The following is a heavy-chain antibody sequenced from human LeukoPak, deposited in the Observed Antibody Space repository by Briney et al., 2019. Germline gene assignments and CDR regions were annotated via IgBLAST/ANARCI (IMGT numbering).Heavy chain of an antibody. CDR1: GGSISSYY. V-gene: IGHV4-59*01. J-gene: IGHJ5*02. D-gene: IGHD1-26*01. Sequence: SETLSLTCTVSGGSISSYYCSWIRQPPGKGLWWSGYIYYSGVTNYNPSLKSQVTISVDTSKNQFSLQMSSLTAADTAVYYCARAPIIVGATGTWFDHWGQGTLVTVSS. CDR3: ARAPIIVGATGTWFDH. CDR2: IYYSGVT.